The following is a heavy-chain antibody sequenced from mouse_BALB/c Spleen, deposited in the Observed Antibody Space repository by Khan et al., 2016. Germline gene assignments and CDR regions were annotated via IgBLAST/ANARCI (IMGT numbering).Heavy chain of an antibody. V-gene: IGHV3-2*02. CDR2: IIYSGST. CDR1: GYSITSDYA. CDR3: ASDGPNYAMDY. Sequence: EVELVESGPGLMKPSQSLSLTCTVTGYSITSDYAWNWIRQFPGNKLEWMGYIIYSGSTTYTPYLKSRISITRDTSKNQFFLQLNSVTIEDTATYYCASDGPNYAMDYWGQGTSVTVSS. J-gene: IGHJ4*01. D-gene: IGHD2-3*01.